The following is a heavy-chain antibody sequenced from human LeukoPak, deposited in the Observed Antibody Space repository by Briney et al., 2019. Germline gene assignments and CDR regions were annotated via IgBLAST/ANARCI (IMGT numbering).Heavy chain of an antibody. Sequence: GGSLRLSCAASGFTFSGPALHWVRQAPGKGLEWVAIISYDGSIKNYADSVKGRFTISRDNSKNTLYLQMNSLRVEDTAVYYCAKDRSSSGWPYYFDYWGQGTLVTVSS. CDR2: ISYDGSIK. CDR1: GFTFSGPA. D-gene: IGHD6-19*01. J-gene: IGHJ4*02. CDR3: AKDRSSSGWPYYFDY. V-gene: IGHV3-30*04.